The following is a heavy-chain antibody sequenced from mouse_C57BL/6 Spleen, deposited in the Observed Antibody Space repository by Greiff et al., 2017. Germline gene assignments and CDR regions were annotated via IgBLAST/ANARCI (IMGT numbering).Heavy chain of an antibody. D-gene: IGHD2-4*01. Sequence: EVKLMESGGGLVKPGGSLKLSCAASGFTFSSYTMSWVRQTPEKRLEWVATISGGGGNTYYPDSVKGRFTISRDNAKNTLYLQMSSLRSEDTALYYCARHELWDYDGYYYAMDYWGQGTSVTVSS. CDR2: ISGGGGNT. V-gene: IGHV5-9*01. CDR1: GFTFSSYT. J-gene: IGHJ4*01. CDR3: ARHELWDYDGYYYAMDY.